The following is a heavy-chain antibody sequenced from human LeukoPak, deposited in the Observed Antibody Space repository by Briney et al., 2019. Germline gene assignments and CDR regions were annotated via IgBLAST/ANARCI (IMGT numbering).Heavy chain of an antibody. CDR2: INPNSGGT. CDR1: GYTFTGYY. V-gene: IGHV1-2*02. Sequence: ASVKVSCKASGYTFTGYYMHWVRQAPGQGLGWMGWINPNSGGTNYAQKFQGRVTMTRDTSISTAYMELSRLRSDDTAVYYCASEAAPQYYYYYYGMDVWGQGTTVTVSS. D-gene: IGHD6-25*01. J-gene: IGHJ6*02. CDR3: ASEAAPQYYYYYYGMDV.